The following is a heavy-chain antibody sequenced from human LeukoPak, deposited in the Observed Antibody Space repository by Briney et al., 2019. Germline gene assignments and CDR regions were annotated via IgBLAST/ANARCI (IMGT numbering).Heavy chain of an antibody. CDR1: GFTFSDYY. CDR3: AREMGSIWNVPIDY. Sequence: GGSLRLSCAASGFTFSDYYMSWIRQAPGKGPEWVSYISDSGSTIYYADSVKGRFTISRDNAKNSLYLQMNSLRAEDTAVYYCAREMGSIWNVPIDYWGQGTRVTVFS. J-gene: IGHJ4*02. CDR2: ISDSGSTI. V-gene: IGHV3-11*01. D-gene: IGHD6-13*01.